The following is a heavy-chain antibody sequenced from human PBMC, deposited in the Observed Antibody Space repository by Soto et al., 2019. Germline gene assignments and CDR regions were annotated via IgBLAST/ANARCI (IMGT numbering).Heavy chain of an antibody. CDR1: GGSISSSDYS. J-gene: IGHJ4*02. CDR2: IYYSGST. V-gene: IGHV4-31*11. CDR3: VRGVAH. Sequence: PSETLSLTCAVSGGSISSSDYSWSWIRQHPGKGLEWIGYIYYSGSTSSNPSLKSRVTISVDTSKNQFSLKLSSVSAADTAVYYCVRGVAHWGQGTLVTVSS. D-gene: IGHD2-15*01.